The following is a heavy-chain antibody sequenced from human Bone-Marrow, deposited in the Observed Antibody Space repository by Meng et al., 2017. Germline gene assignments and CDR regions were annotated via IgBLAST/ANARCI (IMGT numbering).Heavy chain of an antibody. CDR3: ARGSYYGSGENAY. CDR2: IIPILGIA. D-gene: IGHD3-10*01. Sequence: SVKVSCKASGGTFSSYTISWVRQAPGQGLEWMGRIIPILGIANYAQKFQGRVTITPDKSTSTAYMELSSLRSEDTAVYYCARGSYYGSGENAYWGQGTLVTVSS. J-gene: IGHJ4*02. CDR1: GGTFSSYT. V-gene: IGHV1-69*02.